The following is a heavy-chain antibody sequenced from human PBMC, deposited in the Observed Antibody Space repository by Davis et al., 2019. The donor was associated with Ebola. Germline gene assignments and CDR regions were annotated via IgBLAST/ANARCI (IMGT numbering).Heavy chain of an antibody. CDR1: GGSISSYY. D-gene: IGHD3-10*01. CDR2: TYYSGST. CDR3: ARVGAIKGVDY. V-gene: IGHV4-59*08. J-gene: IGHJ4*02. Sequence: MPSETLSPTCPVSGGSISSYYWSWIRQPPGKGLEWIGYTYYSGSTYYNPSLKSRVTISVDTSKNQFSLKLSSVTAADTAVYYCARVGAIKGVDYWGQGTLVTVSS.